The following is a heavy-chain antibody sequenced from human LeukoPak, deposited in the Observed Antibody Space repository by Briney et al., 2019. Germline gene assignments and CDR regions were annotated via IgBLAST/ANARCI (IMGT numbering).Heavy chain of an antibody. CDR3: ARDRRAEADGAFDY. D-gene: IGHD3-10*01. J-gene: IGHJ4*02. V-gene: IGHV3-66*01. CDR2: TYSGGST. CDR1: GFTVSSNY. Sequence: GGSLRLSCAASGFTVSSNYMSWVRQAPGKGLEWVSVTYSGGSTYYADSVKGRFTISRDNSKNTLYLQMNSLRAEDTAVYYCARDRRAEADGAFDYWGQGTLVTVSS.